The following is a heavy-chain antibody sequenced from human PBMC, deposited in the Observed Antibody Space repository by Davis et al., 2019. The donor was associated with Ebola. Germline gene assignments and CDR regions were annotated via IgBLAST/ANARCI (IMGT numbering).Heavy chain of an antibody. CDR1: GYTLTELS. CDR2: FDPEDGET. J-gene: IGHJ5*02. CDR3: ATPTDRGSYFA. V-gene: IGHV1-24*01. Sequence: SVHVSCQVSGYTLTELSMHWVRQAPGKGLEWMGGFDPEDGETIYPQKFQGRVTMTEDPSTDTAYMELSSLRSEDTAVYYCATPTDRGSYFAWGQGTLVTVSS. D-gene: IGHD1-26*01.